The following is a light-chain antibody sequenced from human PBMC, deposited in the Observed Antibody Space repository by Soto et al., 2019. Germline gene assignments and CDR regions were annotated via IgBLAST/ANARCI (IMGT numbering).Light chain of an antibody. CDR2: EVS. Sequence: QSALTQPASVSGSPGQSITISCTGTRSDIGSYNSIAWYQQHPGKAPKLMIYEVSKRPSGVPDRFSGSKSGNTASLTVSGLQAEDEADYYCSSYAGSNNWVFGGGTKLTVL. CDR3: SSYAGSNNWV. CDR1: RSDIGSYNS. J-gene: IGLJ3*02. V-gene: IGLV2-8*01.